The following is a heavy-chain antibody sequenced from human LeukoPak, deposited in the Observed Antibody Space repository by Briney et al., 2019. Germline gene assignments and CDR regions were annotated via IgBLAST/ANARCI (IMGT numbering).Heavy chain of an antibody. J-gene: IGHJ3*01. V-gene: IGHV3-23*01. D-gene: IGHD2-2*01. Sequence: GGSLRLSCAASGFTFSDYAMDWVRQAPGKGLEWVSTISGGGVSTYYADSVKGRFTISRDNSKNTLDLQMNSLRAEDTAVYYCAKGFYQSSLWGQGTMVTVSS. CDR2: ISGGGVST. CDR1: GFTFSDYA. CDR3: AKGFYQSSL.